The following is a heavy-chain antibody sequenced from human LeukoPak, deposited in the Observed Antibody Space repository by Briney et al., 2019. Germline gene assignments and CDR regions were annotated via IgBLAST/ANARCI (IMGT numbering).Heavy chain of an antibody. CDR3: AKDARRTFGLSSGLYRGSYYFDY. Sequence: PGGSLRLSCAASGFTVSSNYISWVRQAPGKGLEWVSIIYAGGNTYYADSVKGRFTISKDNSKNTLFLQMNSLRPEDTAVYYCAKDARRTFGLSSGLYRGSYYFDYWGQGTLVTVSS. J-gene: IGHJ4*02. D-gene: IGHD6-19*01. CDR1: GFTVSSNY. V-gene: IGHV3-53*05. CDR2: IYAGGNT.